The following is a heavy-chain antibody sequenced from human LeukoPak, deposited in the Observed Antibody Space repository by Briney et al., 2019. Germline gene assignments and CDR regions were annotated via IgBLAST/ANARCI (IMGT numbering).Heavy chain of an antibody. CDR3: ARGRVGGYDFWSGYYRGWFAP. CDR1: GGSISSSSYY. Sequence: SETLSLTCTVSGGSISSSSYYWGCIRQPPGKGLEWIASIYYSGSTYYNPSLKSRVTISVDTSKNQFSLKLSSVTAADTAVYYCARGRVGGYDFWSGYYRGWFAPWGQGTLVTVSS. V-gene: IGHV4-39*07. J-gene: IGHJ5*02. CDR2: IYYSGST. D-gene: IGHD3-3*01.